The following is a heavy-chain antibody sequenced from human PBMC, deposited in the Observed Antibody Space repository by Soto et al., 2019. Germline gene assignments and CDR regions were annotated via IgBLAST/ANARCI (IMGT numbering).Heavy chain of an antibody. CDR2: ISYSGNT. Sequence: QVQLQESGPGLVKPSQTLSLTCTVSGGSISSGGYYWAWIRQHPGKGLEWIGYISYSGNTYYNPALKSRLTISSDTSKNHFSLELSSVPAADTAVYYCARSRRDYGDYFDYWGQGTLVTVSS. CDR3: ARSRRDYGDYFDY. CDR1: GGSISSGGYY. V-gene: IGHV4-31*03. D-gene: IGHD4-17*01. J-gene: IGHJ4*02.